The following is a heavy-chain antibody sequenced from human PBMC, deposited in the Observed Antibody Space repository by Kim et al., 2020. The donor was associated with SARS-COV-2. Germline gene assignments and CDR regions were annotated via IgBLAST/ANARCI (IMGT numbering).Heavy chain of an antibody. J-gene: IGHJ5*02. CDR1: GFTFGDYA. D-gene: IGHD6-13*01. Sequence: GGSLRLSCTASGFTFGDYAMSWFRQAPGKGLEWVGFIRSKAYGGTPEYVASLKGRFTISRDDSKSIAYLQMNSLKTEDTGIYYCTRVGSSSWYWFDPWGQGTLVTVSS. CDR3: TRVGSSSWYWFDP. CDR2: IRSKAYGGTP. V-gene: IGHV3-49*03.